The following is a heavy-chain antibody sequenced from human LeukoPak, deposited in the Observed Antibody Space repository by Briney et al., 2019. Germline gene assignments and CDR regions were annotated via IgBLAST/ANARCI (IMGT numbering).Heavy chain of an antibody. D-gene: IGHD5-24*01. CDR3: ARCRDGYKRRYYFDY. V-gene: IGHV4-34*01. J-gene: IGHJ4*02. Sequence: PSETLSLTCAVYGGSFSGYYWSWIRQPPGKGLEWIGEINHSGSTNYNPSLKSRVTISVDTSKNQFSLKLSSVTAADTAVYYCARCRDGYKRRYYFDYWGQGTLVTVSS. CDR1: GGSFSGYY. CDR2: INHSGST.